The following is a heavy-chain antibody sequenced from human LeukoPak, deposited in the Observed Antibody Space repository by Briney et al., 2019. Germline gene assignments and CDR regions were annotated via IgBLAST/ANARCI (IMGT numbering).Heavy chain of an antibody. CDR3: ARDNIVVVPAAIRPYYYYYMDV. Sequence: PGGSLRLSCAASGFTFSSYSMNWVRQAPGQGLEWVSSISSSSYIYYADSVKGRFTISRDNAKNSLYLQMNSLRAEDTAVYYCARDNIVVVPAAIRPYYYYYMDVWGKGTTVTVSS. V-gene: IGHV3-21*01. J-gene: IGHJ6*03. D-gene: IGHD2-2*02. CDR2: ISSSSYI. CDR1: GFTFSSYS.